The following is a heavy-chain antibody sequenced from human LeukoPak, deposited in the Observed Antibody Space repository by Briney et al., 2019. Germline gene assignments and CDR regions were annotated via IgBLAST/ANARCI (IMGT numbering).Heavy chain of an antibody. Sequence: GGSLRLSCTASGFTFSLHAMNWVRQAPGKGLEWVAAITGSSGDTYYTDSVKGRFTIYRDNSRNTVYLQMNSLRAEDTALYYCVRDKGRSPGYWLDPWGHGTLVTVSS. CDR2: ITGSSGDT. CDR3: VRDKGRSPGYWLDP. V-gene: IGHV3-23*01. CDR1: GFTFSLHA. J-gene: IGHJ5*02. D-gene: IGHD2-15*01.